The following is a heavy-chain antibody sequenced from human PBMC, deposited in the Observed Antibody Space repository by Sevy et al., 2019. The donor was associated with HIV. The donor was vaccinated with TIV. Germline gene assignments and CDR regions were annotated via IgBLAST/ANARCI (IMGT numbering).Heavy chain of an antibody. Sequence: GGSLRLSCAASGLTFSSYWMHWVRQAPGKGLVWVSCINSDGSSTSYADSVKGRFTISRDNAKNTLYLQMNSLRAEDTAVYYCSRGSEYYDILTADYWGQGTLVTVSS. J-gene: IGHJ4*02. V-gene: IGHV3-74*01. CDR3: SRGSEYYDILTADY. CDR2: INSDGSST. CDR1: GLTFSSYW. D-gene: IGHD3-9*01.